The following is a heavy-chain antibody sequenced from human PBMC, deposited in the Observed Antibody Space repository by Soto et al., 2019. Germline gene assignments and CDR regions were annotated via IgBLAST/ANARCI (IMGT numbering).Heavy chain of an antibody. CDR3: ARYCSGGSCSLDP. CDR2: IYHSGST. V-gene: IGHV4-59*08. Sequence: QVQLQESGPGLVKPSETLSLTCTVSGGSISSYYWSWIRQPPGKGLEWIGYIYHSGSTYYNPSLKSRVTISVDTSKNQFSLKLSSVPAADTAVYYCARYCSGGSCSLDPWGQGTLVTVSS. D-gene: IGHD2-15*01. CDR1: GGSISSYY. J-gene: IGHJ5*02.